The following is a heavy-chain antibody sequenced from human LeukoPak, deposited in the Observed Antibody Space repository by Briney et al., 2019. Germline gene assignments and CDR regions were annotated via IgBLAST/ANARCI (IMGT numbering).Heavy chain of an antibody. Sequence: GGSLRLSCAASGFTFSSYEMDWVRQAPGKGLEWVSYISSSGSTIYYADSVKGRFTISRDNAKNSLYLQMNSLRAEDTAVYYCARPGPYYYYGMDVWGQGTTVTVSS. CDR3: ARPGPYYYYGMDV. J-gene: IGHJ6*02. D-gene: IGHD3-10*01. CDR1: GFTFSSYE. CDR2: ISSSGSTI. V-gene: IGHV3-48*03.